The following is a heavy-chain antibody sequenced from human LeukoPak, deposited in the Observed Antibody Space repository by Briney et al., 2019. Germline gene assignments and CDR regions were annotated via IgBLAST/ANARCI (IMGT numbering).Heavy chain of an antibody. CDR1: GFTFSSYA. V-gene: IGHV3-23*01. Sequence: GGSLRLSCAASGFTFSSYAMSWVRQAPGKGLEWVSAISGSGGSTYYADSVKGRFTISRDNSKNTLYLQRNSLRLEDTAEYYCAKARSSGWLPGDYWGQGTLVTVSS. D-gene: IGHD6-19*01. CDR3: AKARSSGWLPGDY. J-gene: IGHJ4*02. CDR2: ISGSGGST.